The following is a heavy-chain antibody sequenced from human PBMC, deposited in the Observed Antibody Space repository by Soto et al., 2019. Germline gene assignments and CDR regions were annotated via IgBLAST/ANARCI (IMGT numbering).Heavy chain of an antibody. CDR2: IYWDDDK. J-gene: IGHJ6*02. Sequence: QITLKESGPTLVKPTQTLTLTCSFSGFSLSTTGVGVGWIRQPPGKALEWLALIYWDDDKRYNPSLNSRLTITKDTSKNQVVLEMTNMDTVDTATYYCVQSRCGGDCLQSYSSHSYYGLDVWGQGTTVTVSS. V-gene: IGHV2-5*02. CDR1: GFSLSTTGVG. CDR3: VQSRCGGDCLQSYSSHSYYGLDV. D-gene: IGHD2-21*02.